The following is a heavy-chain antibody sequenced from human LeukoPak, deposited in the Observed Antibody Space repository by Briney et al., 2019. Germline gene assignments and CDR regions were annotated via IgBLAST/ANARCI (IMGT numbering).Heavy chain of an antibody. J-gene: IGHJ5*02. V-gene: IGHV1-18*01. Sequence: ASVKVSCKASGYTFTSYGISWVRQAPGQGLEWMGWISAYNGNTNYAQKLPGRVTMPTDTSTSTAYMELRSLRSDDRAVYYWARGGGQLAGYLLWFGESDPGFDPWGQGTLVTVSS. CDR2: ISAYNGNT. D-gene: IGHD3-10*01. CDR3: ARGGGQLAGYLLWFGESDPGFDP. CDR1: GYTFTSYG.